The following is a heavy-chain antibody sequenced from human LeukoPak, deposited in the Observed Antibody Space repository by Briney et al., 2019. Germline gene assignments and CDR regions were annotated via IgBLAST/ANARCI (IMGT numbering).Heavy chain of an antibody. V-gene: IGHV4-61*02. J-gene: IGHJ3*02. CDR2: IYTSGSN. D-gene: IGHD3-3*01. CDR1: GGSISSGSYY. CDR3: ARTLTPYYDFWSGYSDAFDI. Sequence: PSQTLSLTCTVSGGSISSGSYYWSWIRQPAGKGLEWIGRIYTSGSNNYNPSLKSRVTISVDTSKNQFSLKLSSVTAADTAVYYCARTLTPYYDFWSGYSDAFDIWGQGTMVTVSS.